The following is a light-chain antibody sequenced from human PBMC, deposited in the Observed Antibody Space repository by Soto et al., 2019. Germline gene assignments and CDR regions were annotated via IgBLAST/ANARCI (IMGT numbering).Light chain of an antibody. V-gene: IGLV2-23*02. CDR3: CSYAVTYVV. Sequence: QSVLTQPASVSGSPGQSITISCTGTSSDVGSYNFVSWYQQHPGKAPKLMIYEVNKRPSGVSNRFSASKSGNTASLTISGLQAEDEADYYCCSYAVTYVVFGGGTQLTVL. CDR2: EVN. J-gene: IGLJ2*01. CDR1: SSDVGSYNF.